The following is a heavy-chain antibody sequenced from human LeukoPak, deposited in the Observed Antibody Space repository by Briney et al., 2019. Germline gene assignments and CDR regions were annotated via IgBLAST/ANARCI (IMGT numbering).Heavy chain of an antibody. D-gene: IGHD4-17*01. CDR2: IIPILGIA. V-gene: IGHV1-69*04. J-gene: IGHJ4*02. CDR1: GGTFSSYA. CDR3: ARWGIMTTVSPVDY. Sequence: SVKVSCKASGGTFSSYAISWVRQAPGQGLEWMGRIIPILGIANYAQKFQGRVTITADKSTSTAYMELSSLRSEDTAVYYCARWGIMTTVSPVDYGGQGTLVPVSS.